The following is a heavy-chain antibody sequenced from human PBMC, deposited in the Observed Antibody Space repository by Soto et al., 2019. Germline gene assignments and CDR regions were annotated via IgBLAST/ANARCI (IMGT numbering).Heavy chain of an antibody. Sequence: QVQLVQSGAEVKKPGSWVKVSCKASGGTFSRYTISWVRQAPGQGLEWMGRIIPILGIANYAQKFQGRVTITADKSTNTAYMELSSLRSEDTAVYYCARGTGIAAGGSVYYGMDVWGQGTTVTVSS. D-gene: IGHD6-13*01. V-gene: IGHV1-69*02. CDR1: GGTFSRYT. CDR3: ARGTGIAAGGSVYYGMDV. J-gene: IGHJ6*02. CDR2: IIPILGIA.